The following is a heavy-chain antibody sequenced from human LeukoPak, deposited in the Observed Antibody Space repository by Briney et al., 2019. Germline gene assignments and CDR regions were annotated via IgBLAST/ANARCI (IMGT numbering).Heavy chain of an antibody. D-gene: IGHD1-26*01. J-gene: IGHJ6*02. Sequence: SETLSLTCTVSGGSISSYYWSWIRQPPGKGLEWIGYMYYSGRTNYNPSLKSRVTISVDTSKNQFSLKLSSVTAADAAVYYCARTFSESYYYYGLDVWGQGTTVTVSS. V-gene: IGHV4-59*01. CDR2: MYYSGRT. CDR3: ARTFSESYYYYGLDV. CDR1: GGSISSYY.